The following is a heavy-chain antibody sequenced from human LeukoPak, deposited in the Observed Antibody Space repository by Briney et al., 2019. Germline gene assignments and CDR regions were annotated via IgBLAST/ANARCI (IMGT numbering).Heavy chain of an antibody. D-gene: IGHD3/OR15-3a*01. CDR1: GGTFSSYA. Sequence: ASVKVSCKASGGTFSSYAISWVRQAPGQGLEWMGWINPNSGGTNYAQKFQGRVTMTRDTSISTAYMELSRLRSDDTAVYYCATTRTGYYYFDYWGQGTLVTVSS. CDR2: INPNSGGT. V-gene: IGHV1-2*02. CDR3: ATTRTGYYYFDY. J-gene: IGHJ4*02.